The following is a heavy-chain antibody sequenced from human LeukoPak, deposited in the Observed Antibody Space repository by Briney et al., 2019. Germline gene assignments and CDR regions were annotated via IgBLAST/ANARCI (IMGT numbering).Heavy chain of an antibody. V-gene: IGHV3-33*01. CDR2: IWYDGSNK. CDR1: GFTFSSYG. J-gene: IGHJ5*02. D-gene: IGHD4-17*01. Sequence: PGRSLRLSCAASGFTFSSYGMHWVRQAPGKGLEWVAVIWYDGSNKYYADSVKGRFTISRDNSKNTLYLQMNSLRAEDTAVYYCASPGGDGDYGPYWFDPWGQGTLVTVSS. CDR3: ASPGGDGDYGPYWFDP.